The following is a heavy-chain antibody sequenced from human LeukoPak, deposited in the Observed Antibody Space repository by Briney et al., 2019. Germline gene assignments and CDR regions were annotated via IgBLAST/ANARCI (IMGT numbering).Heavy chain of an antibody. Sequence: GGSLRLPCAASGFSFSSHWMSWVRQAPGKGLEWVANIKQDGGEKYYVDSVKGRFAISRDNAKNLLYLEMNSLSAEDTALYYCARERWAEYYLDYWGQGTLVTVSS. CDR2: IKQDGGEK. CDR3: ARERWAEYYLDY. J-gene: IGHJ4*02. CDR1: GFSFSSHW. V-gene: IGHV3-7*01. D-gene: IGHD2/OR15-2a*01.